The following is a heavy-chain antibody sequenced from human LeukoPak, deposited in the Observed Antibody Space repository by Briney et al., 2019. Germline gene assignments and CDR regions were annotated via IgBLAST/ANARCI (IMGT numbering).Heavy chain of an antibody. D-gene: IGHD2-15*01. CDR3: ARDRGVDYCSGGSCSHYYYYMDV. CDR2: INPNSGGT. V-gene: IGHV1-2*02. CDR1: GYTFTSHF. J-gene: IGHJ6*03. Sequence: ASVKVSCKASGYTFTSHFMHWVRQAPGQGLEWMGWINPNSGGTNYAQKFQGRVTMTRDTSISTAYMELSRLRSDDTAVYYCARDRGVDYCSGGSCSHYYYYMDVWGKGTTVTISS.